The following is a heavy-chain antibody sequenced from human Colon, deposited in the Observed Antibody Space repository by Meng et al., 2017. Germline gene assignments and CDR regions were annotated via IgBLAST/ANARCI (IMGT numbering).Heavy chain of an antibody. CDR3: AVQKDGYNSWYDN. Sequence: VQLVQSVADVKKPGSSRKVSWNASGGTFRRFTMTWVRRAPGQGLEWMGEIIPILGAPNYAPKFQGRVTITADESTTSTYMELSSLTSEDTAVYYCAVQKDGYNSWYDNWGQGTLVTVSS. CDR2: IIPILGAP. D-gene: IGHD5-24*01. J-gene: IGHJ4*02. CDR1: GGTFRRFT. V-gene: IGHV1-69*01.